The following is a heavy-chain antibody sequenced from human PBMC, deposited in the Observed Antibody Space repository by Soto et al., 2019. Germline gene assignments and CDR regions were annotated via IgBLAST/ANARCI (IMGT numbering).Heavy chain of an antibody. CDR2: ISAYNGNT. CDR3: AREGFGELPPSYYYYGMDV. J-gene: IGHJ6*02. CDR1: GYTFTSYG. Sequence: ASVKVSGKASGYTFTSYGISWVRQAPGQGLEWMGWISAYNGNTNYAQKLQGRVTMTTDTSTSTAYMELRSLRSDDTAVYYCAREGFGELPPSYYYYGMDVWGQGTTVTVSS. V-gene: IGHV1-18*01. D-gene: IGHD3-10*01.